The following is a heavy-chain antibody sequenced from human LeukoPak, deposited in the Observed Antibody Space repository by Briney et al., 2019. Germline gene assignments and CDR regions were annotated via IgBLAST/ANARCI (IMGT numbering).Heavy chain of an antibody. CDR1: GFTFSSYA. CDR2: ISSSSSYI. Sequence: GGSLRLSCAASGFTFSSYAMSWVRQAPGKGLEWVSSISSSSSYIYYADSVKGRFTISRDNAKNSLYLQMNSLRAEDTAVYYCARGTLDTAMVIDAFDIWGQGTMVTVSS. V-gene: IGHV3-21*01. J-gene: IGHJ3*02. D-gene: IGHD5-18*01. CDR3: ARGTLDTAMVIDAFDI.